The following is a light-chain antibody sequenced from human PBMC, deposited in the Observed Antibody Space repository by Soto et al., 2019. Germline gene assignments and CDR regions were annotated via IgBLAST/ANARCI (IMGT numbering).Light chain of an antibody. Sequence: SYELTQPPSVSVAPGKTARVTCGGNHIGSKSVHWYQQQPGQAPVLVIYSNSDRPSGIPERFSGSNSGNTATLTISRVEAGDEADYYCQVWDDSDDHYVFGTGTKVTVL. CDR1: HIGSKS. CDR2: SNS. J-gene: IGLJ1*01. CDR3: QVWDDSDDHYV. V-gene: IGLV3-21*04.